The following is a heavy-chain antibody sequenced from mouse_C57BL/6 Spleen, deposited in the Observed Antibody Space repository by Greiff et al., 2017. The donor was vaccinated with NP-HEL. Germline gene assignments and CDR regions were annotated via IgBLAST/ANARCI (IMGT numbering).Heavy chain of an antibody. CDR3: ARGLARTLWYFDV. CDR1: GYTFTSYW. Sequence: QVQLQQPGAELVKPGASVKLSCKASGYTFTSYWMHWVKQRPGQGLEWIGMIHPNSGSTNYNEKFKSKATLTVDKSSSTAYMQLSSLTSEDSAVYYCARGLARTLWYFDVWGTGTTVTVAS. CDR2: IHPNSGST. D-gene: IGHD6-1*01. V-gene: IGHV1-64*01. J-gene: IGHJ1*03.